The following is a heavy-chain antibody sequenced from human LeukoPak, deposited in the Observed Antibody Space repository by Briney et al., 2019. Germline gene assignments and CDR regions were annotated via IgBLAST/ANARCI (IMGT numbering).Heavy chain of an antibody. CDR3: ARHPYAVLDY. D-gene: IGHD4-17*01. CDR1: QFNFNKFG. CDR2: VSGNGA. V-gene: IGHV3-69-1*01. Sequence: GGSLRLSCATSQFNFNKFGMTWVRQAPGKGLEWVSSVSGNGAQYADSVQGRFAISRDNAKNSLYLQMNSLRADDTAVYYCARHPYAVLDYWGQGTLVTVSS. J-gene: IGHJ4*02.